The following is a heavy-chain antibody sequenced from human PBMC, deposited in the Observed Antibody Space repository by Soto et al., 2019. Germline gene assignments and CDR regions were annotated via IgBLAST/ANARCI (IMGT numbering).Heavy chain of an antibody. CDR1: GDTFSFYT. CDR2: INPILSMS. J-gene: IGHJ4*02. Sequence: QVQLVQSGAEVKKPGSSVKVSCKASGDTFSFYTINWVRQAPGLGLEWVGRINPILSMSNYAQKFQGRVTMTADKSTNTAYIELRSLRSEDTAMYFCATSYGSGDRACDSWGQGALVTVSS. CDR3: ATSYGSGDRACDS. V-gene: IGHV1-69*02. D-gene: IGHD3-10*01.